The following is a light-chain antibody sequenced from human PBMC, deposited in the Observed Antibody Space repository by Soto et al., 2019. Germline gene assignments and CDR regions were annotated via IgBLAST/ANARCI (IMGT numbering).Light chain of an antibody. CDR2: DAS. J-gene: IGKJ4*01. Sequence: EIVLTQSPATLSLSPGERATLSCRASQSISNYLAWYQQKPGQAPRLLIYDASNRATGIPPRFTGSGSGTDFTLTISSLEPDDFGVYYCQQRSDWLTFGGGTKVDIK. CDR1: QSISNY. V-gene: IGKV3-11*01. CDR3: QQRSDWLT.